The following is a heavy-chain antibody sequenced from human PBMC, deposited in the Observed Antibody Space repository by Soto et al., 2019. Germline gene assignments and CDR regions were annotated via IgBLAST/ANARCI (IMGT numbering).Heavy chain of an antibody. CDR1: GGSISSGGYY. V-gene: IGHV4-31*03. CDR2: IYYSGST. CDR3: ARVGAQLNYYDSSGYYYGAFDI. D-gene: IGHD3-22*01. Sequence: SETLSLTCTVSGGSISSGGYYWSWIRQHPGKGLEWIGYIYYSGSTYYNPSLKSRVTISVDTSKNQFSLKLSSVTAADTAVYYCARVGAQLNYYDSSGYYYGAFDIWGQGTMVTVS. J-gene: IGHJ3*02.